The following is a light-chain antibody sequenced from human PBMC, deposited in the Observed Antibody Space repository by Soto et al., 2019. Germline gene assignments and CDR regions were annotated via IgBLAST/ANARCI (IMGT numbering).Light chain of an antibody. CDR1: QSVSSL. Sequence: EIVLTQSPGILSLSPGERATLSCRASQSVSSLLAWYQQKPGQAPGLLIYSASTRATGIPARFSGSGSGADFTLTISSLQSEDFAVYDCQQYYDWPITFGQGTRLEIK. V-gene: IGKV3-15*01. CDR3: QQYYDWPIT. J-gene: IGKJ5*01. CDR2: SAS.